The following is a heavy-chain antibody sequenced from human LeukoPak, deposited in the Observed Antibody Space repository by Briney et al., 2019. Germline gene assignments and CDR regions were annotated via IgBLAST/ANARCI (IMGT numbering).Heavy chain of an antibody. CDR1: GYSISSGYY. CDR2: IYHSGST. CDR3: ARVVGLGSNLKDIVVVVADDWFDP. D-gene: IGHD2-15*01. V-gene: IGHV4-38-2*02. Sequence: PSETLSLTCTVSGYSISSGYYWGWIRQPPGKGLEWIGSIYHSGSTYYNPSLKSRVTISVDTSKNQFSLKLSSVTAADTAVYYCARVVGLGSNLKDIVVVVADDWFDPWGQGTLVTVSS. J-gene: IGHJ5*02.